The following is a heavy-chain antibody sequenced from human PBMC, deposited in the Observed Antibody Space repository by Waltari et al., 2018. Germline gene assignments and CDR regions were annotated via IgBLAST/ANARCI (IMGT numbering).Heavy chain of an antibody. CDR1: GGSISRSSYY. Sequence: QLQLQESGPGLVKPSETLSLTCTVSGGSISRSSYYWGWIRQPPGKGLEWIGSIYYSGSTYYNPSLKSRVTISVDTSKNQFSLKLSSVTAADTAVYYCTNYYDSSGYQRDAFDIWGQGTMVTVSS. CDR3: TNYYDSSGYQRDAFDI. V-gene: IGHV4-39*07. CDR2: IYYSGST. D-gene: IGHD3-22*01. J-gene: IGHJ3*02.